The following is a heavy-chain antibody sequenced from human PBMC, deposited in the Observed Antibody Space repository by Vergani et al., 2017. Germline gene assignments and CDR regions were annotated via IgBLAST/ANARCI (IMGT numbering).Heavy chain of an antibody. CDR1: GFTFSSYW. CDR3: ARETSSIVATLGDFDY. J-gene: IGHJ4*02. D-gene: IGHD5-12*01. CDR2: INSDGSST. V-gene: IGHV3-74*01. Sequence: EVQLVESGGGLVKPGGSLRLSCAASGFTFSSYWMNWVRQAPGKGLGWVSRINSDGSSTSYADSVKGRFTISRDNAKNTLYLQMNILRAEDTAVYYCARETSSIVATLGDFDYWGQGTLVTVSS.